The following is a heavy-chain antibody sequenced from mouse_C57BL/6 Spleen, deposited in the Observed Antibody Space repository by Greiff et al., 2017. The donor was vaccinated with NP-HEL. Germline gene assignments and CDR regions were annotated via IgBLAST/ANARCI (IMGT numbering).Heavy chain of an antibody. CDR1: GYTFTSYW. D-gene: IGHD2-4*01. Sequence: QVQLQQPGAELVKPGASVKLSCKASGYTFTSYWMHWVKQRPGQGLEWIGMIHPNSGSTNYNEKFKSKATLAVDKSSSTAYMQLSSLTSEDSAVYYCAREDYDDPYYFDYWGQGTTLTVSS. CDR2: IHPNSGST. V-gene: IGHV1-64*01. CDR3: AREDYDDPYYFDY. J-gene: IGHJ2*01.